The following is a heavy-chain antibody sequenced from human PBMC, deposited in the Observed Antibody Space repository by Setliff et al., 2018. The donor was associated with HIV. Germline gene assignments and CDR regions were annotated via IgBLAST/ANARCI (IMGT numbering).Heavy chain of an antibody. V-gene: IGHV4-39*07. Sequence: SETLSLTCTVSGGSITRTPYYWGWIRQPPGKGLEWIGEINRSGSANHNSSLKSRVTMSLDTSKNQFSLNLNSVTAADTAVYYCARVVETTYISGFGAFDVWGQGKVVTVSS. CDR1: GGSITRTPYY. D-gene: IGHD4-4*01. CDR2: INRSGSA. J-gene: IGHJ3*01. CDR3: ARVVETTYISGFGAFDV.